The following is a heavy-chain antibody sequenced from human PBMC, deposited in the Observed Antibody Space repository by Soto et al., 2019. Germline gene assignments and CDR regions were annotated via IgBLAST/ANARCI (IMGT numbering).Heavy chain of an antibody. CDR1: GGTFSNYA. D-gene: IGHD2-8*01. CDR2: IIPIFVTA. V-gene: IGHV1-69*13. Sequence: VASVKVSCKASGGTFSNYAISWELQAPGQWLEWMGGIIPIFVTANYAQKSQGRVTITADESTSTAYMELSSLRSEDTAVYYCARLMGGWFDPWGEGTLVTVSS. J-gene: IGHJ5*02. CDR3: ARLMGGWFDP.